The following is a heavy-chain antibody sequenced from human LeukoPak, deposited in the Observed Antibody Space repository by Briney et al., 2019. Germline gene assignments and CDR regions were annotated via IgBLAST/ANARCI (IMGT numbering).Heavy chain of an antibody. Sequence: PSETLSLTCTVSGGPISSSSYYWGWIRQPPGKGLEWIGSIYYSGSTYYNPSLKSRVTISVDTSKNQFSLKLSSVTAADTTVYYCARQDLALNWFDPWGQGTLVTVSS. CDR2: IYYSGST. J-gene: IGHJ5*02. CDR3: ARQDLALNWFDP. CDR1: GGPISSSSYY. V-gene: IGHV4-39*01.